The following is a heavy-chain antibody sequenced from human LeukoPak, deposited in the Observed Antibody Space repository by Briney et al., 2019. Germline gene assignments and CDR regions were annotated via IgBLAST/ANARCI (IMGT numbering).Heavy chain of an antibody. CDR2: ISGSGGST. D-gene: IGHD1-26*01. CDR1: GFTFSSYA. J-gene: IGHJ4*02. Sequence: GGSLRLSCAASGFTFSSYAMSWVRQAPGKGLEWVSAISGSGGSTYYADSVKGRFTISRDNSKNTLYLQMNSLRAEDTAVYYCAKAGGEWELHPGHIYPFDYWGQGTLVTVSS. CDR3: AKAGGEWELHPGHIYPFDY. V-gene: IGHV3-23*01.